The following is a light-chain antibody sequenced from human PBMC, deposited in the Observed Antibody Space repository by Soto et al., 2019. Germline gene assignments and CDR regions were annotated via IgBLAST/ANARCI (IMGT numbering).Light chain of an antibody. V-gene: IGKV1-12*01. Sequence: DIHVTQSPSSMSASVGDRVTITCRASQAITSWLAWYQQKPGRAPKLLIYSASSLQSGAPSRFTGSGSGTDFTLTITSLQPDDAAVYHCQQTRSFPLTFGGGTKVDIK. CDR1: QAITSW. CDR3: QQTRSFPLT. J-gene: IGKJ4*01. CDR2: SAS.